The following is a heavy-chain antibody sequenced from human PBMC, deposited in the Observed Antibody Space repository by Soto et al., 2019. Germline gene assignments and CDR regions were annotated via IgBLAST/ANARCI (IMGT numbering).Heavy chain of an antibody. J-gene: IGHJ4*02. Sequence: QVQLQQWGAGLLKPSETLSLTCAVYGGSFSGYYWSWIRQPPGKGLEWIGEINHSGSTNYNPSLKSRVTISVDTSKNQFSLKLNSVTAADTAVYYCARGLGSGTRAYWGQGTLVTVSS. CDR3: ARGLGSGTRAY. V-gene: IGHV4-34*01. CDR2: INHSGST. CDR1: GGSFSGYY. D-gene: IGHD1-1*01.